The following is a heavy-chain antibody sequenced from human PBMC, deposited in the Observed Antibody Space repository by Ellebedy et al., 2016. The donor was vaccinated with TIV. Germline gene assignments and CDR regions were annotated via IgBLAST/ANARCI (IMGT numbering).Heavy chain of an antibody. D-gene: IGHD3-3*01. V-gene: IGHV3-7*01. CDR1: GFTFSSYA. CDR3: ASLYRGEWLSIGAYDYGMDV. Sequence: PGGSLRLSCAASGFTFSSYAMSWVRQAPGKGLEWVANIKQDGSEKYYVDSVKGRFTISRDNAKNSLYLQMNSLRAEDTAVYYCASLYRGEWLSIGAYDYGMDVWGQGTTVTVSS. J-gene: IGHJ6*02. CDR2: IKQDGSEK.